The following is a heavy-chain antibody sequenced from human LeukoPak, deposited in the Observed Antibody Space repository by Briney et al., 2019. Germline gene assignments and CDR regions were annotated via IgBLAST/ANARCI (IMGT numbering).Heavy chain of an antibody. CDR1: GGTFSSYA. CDR3: ARDRGCSSTSCSFDY. CDR2: IIPIFGTA. D-gene: IGHD2-2*01. J-gene: IGHJ4*02. V-gene: IGHV1-69*06. Sequence: ASVKVSCKASGGTFSSYAISWVRQAPGQGLEWMGGIIPIFGTANYAQKFQGRVTITADKSTSTACMELSSLRSEDTAVYYCARDRGCSSTSCSFDYWGQGTLVTVSS.